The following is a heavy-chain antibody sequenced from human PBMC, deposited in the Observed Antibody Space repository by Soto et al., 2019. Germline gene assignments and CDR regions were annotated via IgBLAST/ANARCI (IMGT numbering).Heavy chain of an antibody. V-gene: IGHV4-39*01. CDR3: ARLSYYDYYYYGMDV. CDR1: GGSLSSSSYY. D-gene: IGHD1-26*01. CDR2: IYYSGST. Sequence: QLQLQESGPGLVKPSETLSLTCTVSGGSLSSSSYYWGWIRQPPGKGLEWIGSIYYSGSTYYTPSLKSRGTISVDTSKNQFSLKLSSVTAADTAVYYCARLSYYDYYYYGMDVWGQGTTVTVSS. J-gene: IGHJ6*02.